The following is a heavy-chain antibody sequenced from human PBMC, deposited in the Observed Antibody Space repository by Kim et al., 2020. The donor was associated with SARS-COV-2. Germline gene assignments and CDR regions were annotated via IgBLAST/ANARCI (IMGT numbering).Heavy chain of an antibody. J-gene: IGHJ2*01. V-gene: IGHV3-74*01. CDR1: GFTFSTYW. D-gene: IGHD2-21*02. Sequence: GGSLRLSCAASGFTFSTYWMHWVRQAPGKGLVWVSRINSDGSSTSYADSVKGLFTISRDNAKNTLYLQMNSLRAEDTAVYYCARVRVVTAIDWYFDLWGRGTLVTVSS. CDR2: INSDGSST. CDR3: ARVRVVTAIDWYFDL.